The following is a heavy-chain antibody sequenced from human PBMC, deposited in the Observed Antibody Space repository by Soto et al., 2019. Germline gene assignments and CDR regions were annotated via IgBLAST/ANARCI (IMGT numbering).Heavy chain of an antibody. D-gene: IGHD4-17*01. CDR3: GKYSDYGDHRDWFDP. Sequence: EVQLVESGGGLIQPGGSLRLSCAASGFTVSSNYMSWVRQAPGKGLEWVSVISYHGVNKYYADSVNGRFTISRDNSKNMVFLQMNSLRVEDTAVYYCGKYSDYGDHRDWFDPWGQGTLVTVSS. CDR2: ISYHGVNK. V-gene: IGHV3-66*03. CDR1: GFTVSSNY. J-gene: IGHJ5*02.